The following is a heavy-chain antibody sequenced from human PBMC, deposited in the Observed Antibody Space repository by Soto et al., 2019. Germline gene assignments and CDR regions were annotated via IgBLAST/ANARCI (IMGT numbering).Heavy chain of an antibody. CDR1: GYSFTFYW. D-gene: IGHD6-13*01. CDR3: AKRAIYSSSWYGSYFDY. Sequence: GESLKISCQGFGYSFTFYWITWVRQMPGKGLEWMGTIAPSDSYATYSPSFQGHVTISADKSISTAYLQWGRLEASDTAVYYCAKRAIYSSSWYGSYFDYWGQGTLVTVSS. V-gene: IGHV5-10-1*01. CDR2: IAPSDSYA. J-gene: IGHJ4*02.